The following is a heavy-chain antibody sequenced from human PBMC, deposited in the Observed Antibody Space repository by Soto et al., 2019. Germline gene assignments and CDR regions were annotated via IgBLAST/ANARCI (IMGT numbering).Heavy chain of an antibody. CDR2: IIPIFGTA. V-gene: IGHV1-69*06. CDR1: GGTFSSYA. CDR3: ARVEVTMTIDP. Sequence: EASVKVSCKASGGTFSSYAISWVRQAPGQGLEWMGGIIPIFGTANYAQKFQGRVTITADKSTSTAYMELSSLRSEDTAVYYCARVEVTMTIDPWGQGTLVTVSS. D-gene: IGHD3-22*01. J-gene: IGHJ5*02.